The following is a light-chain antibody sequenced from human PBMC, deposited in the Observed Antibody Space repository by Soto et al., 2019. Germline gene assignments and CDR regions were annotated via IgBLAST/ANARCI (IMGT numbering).Light chain of an antibody. CDR3: QKYNSVPAT. J-gene: IGKJ1*01. Sequence: DIQMTQSPSSLSASVGDRVTIIWRASQDIGKNLAWYQQKPGQVPKLLIHLTSTLQSGVPSRFSGSGSGTDFTLTISSLQPEDVASYYCQKYNSVPATFGQGTKVEI. V-gene: IGKV1-27*01. CDR1: QDIGKN. CDR2: LTS.